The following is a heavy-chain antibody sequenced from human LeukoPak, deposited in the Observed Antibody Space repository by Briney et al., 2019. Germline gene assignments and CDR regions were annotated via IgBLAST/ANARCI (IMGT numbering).Heavy chain of an antibody. CDR2: IYYSGST. CDR3: ARDYGSYGLYYYYYGMDV. D-gene: IGHD3-10*01. Sequence: SETLSFTCTVSGGSISSGDYYWSWIRQPPGKGLEWIGYIYYSGSTYYNPSLKSRVTISVDTSKNQFSLKLSSVTAADTAVYYCARDYGSYGLYYYYYGMDVWGQGTTVTVSS. J-gene: IGHJ6*02. CDR1: GGSISSGDYY. V-gene: IGHV4-30-4*01.